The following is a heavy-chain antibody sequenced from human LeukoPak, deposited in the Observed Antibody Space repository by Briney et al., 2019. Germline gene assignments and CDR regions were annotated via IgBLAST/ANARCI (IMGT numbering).Heavy chain of an antibody. CDR3: ARDLPITMVRGVIDGMDL. D-gene: IGHD3-10*01. CDR2: IKQDGSEK. CDR1: GFTFSSYW. Sequence: GGSLRLSCAASGFTFSSYWMSWVRQAPGKGLEWVANIKQDGSEKYYVDSVKGRFTISRDNDKNSLYLQMNSLRAEDTAVYYCARDLPITMVRGVIDGMDLWGQGTTVTVSS. J-gene: IGHJ6*02. V-gene: IGHV3-7*01.